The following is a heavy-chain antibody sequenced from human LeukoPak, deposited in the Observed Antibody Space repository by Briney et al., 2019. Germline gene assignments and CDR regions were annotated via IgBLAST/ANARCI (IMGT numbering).Heavy chain of an antibody. V-gene: IGHV4-38-2*02. J-gene: IGHJ4*02. CDR3: ARANRVSLYYFGY. CDR2: IYHSGST. Sequence: SETLSLTCTVSGYSISSGYYWGWIRQPPGKGLEWIGSIYHSGSTYYNPSLKSRVTISVDTFKNQFSLKLSSVTAADTAVYYCARANRVSLYYFGYWGQGTLVTVSS. CDR1: GYSISSGYY. D-gene: IGHD5/OR15-5a*01.